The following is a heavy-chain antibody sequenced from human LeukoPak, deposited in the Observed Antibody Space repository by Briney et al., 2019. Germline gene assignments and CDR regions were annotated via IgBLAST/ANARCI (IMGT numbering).Heavy chain of an antibody. D-gene: IGHD2-21*02. J-gene: IGHJ5*02. V-gene: IGHV4-34*01. Sequence: SETLSLTCAVYGGSFSGYYWSWIRQPPGKGLEWIGSIYYSGSTYYNPSLKSRVTISVDTSKNQFSLKLSSVTAADTAVYYCARETYCGGDCYSGWGDPWGQGTLVTVSS. CDR3: ARETYCGGDCYSGWGDP. CDR1: GGSFSGYY. CDR2: IYYSGST.